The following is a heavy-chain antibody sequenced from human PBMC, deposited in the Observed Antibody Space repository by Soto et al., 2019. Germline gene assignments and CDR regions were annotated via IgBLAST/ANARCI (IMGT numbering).Heavy chain of an antibody. CDR3: ARQRRYYDFWSGYYSYYYYGMDV. V-gene: IGHV4-39*01. CDR1: GGSISSSSYY. CDR2: IYYSGST. Sequence: SETLSLTCTVSGGSISSSSYYWGWIRQPPGKGLEWIGSIYYSGSTYYNPSLKSRVTISVDTSKNQFSLKLSSVTAADTAVYYCARQRRYYDFWSGYYSYYYYGMDVWGQGTTVTVSS. D-gene: IGHD3-3*01. J-gene: IGHJ6*02.